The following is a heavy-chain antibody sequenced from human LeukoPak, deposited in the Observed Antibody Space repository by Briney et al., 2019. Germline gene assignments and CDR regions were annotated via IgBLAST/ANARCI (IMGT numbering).Heavy chain of an antibody. CDR1: GGSISSGGYY. CDR3: ARETYYYDSSGYHDAFDI. CDR2: IYYSGST. J-gene: IGHJ3*02. D-gene: IGHD3-22*01. Sequence: SETLSLTCTVSGGSISSGGYYWSWTRQHPGKGLEWIGYIYYSGSTYYNPSLKSRVTISVDTSKNQFSLKLSSVTAADTAVYYCARETYYYDSSGYHDAFDIWGQGTMVTVSS. V-gene: IGHV4-31*03.